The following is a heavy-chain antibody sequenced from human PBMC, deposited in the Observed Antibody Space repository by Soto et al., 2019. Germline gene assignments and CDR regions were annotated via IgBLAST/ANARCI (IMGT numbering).Heavy chain of an antibody. CDR3: AREQIPGPFDY. CDR1: GGSFSGYY. V-gene: IGHV4-34*01. CDR2: INHSGST. J-gene: IGHJ4*02. D-gene: IGHD2-21*01. Sequence: PSETLSLTCAVYGGSFSGYYWTWIRQPPGTGLEWIGEINHSGSTNYNPSLKSRVTISVDTSKNQFSLKLTSVTAADTAVYYCAREQIPGPFDYWGQGTLVTVSS.